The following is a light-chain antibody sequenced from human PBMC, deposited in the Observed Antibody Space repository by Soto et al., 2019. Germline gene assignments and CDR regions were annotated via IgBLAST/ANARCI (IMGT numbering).Light chain of an antibody. J-gene: IGKJ1*01. V-gene: IGKV3D-20*02. CDR2: NAS. CDR3: QQRSNWPRT. CDR1: QSLNTIY. Sequence: EIVLTQSPVTLSLSPGERATLSCRASQSLNTIYLAWYQQKPGQAPRLVIYNASRRATGIPDRFSGSGSGTDFTLTISSLEPEDFAVYYCQQRSNWPRTFGQGTKVDNK.